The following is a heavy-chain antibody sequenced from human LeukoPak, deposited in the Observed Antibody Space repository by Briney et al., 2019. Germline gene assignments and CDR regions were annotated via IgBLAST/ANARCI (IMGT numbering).Heavy chain of an antibody. CDR3: TRGKVVVVAGEDWFDP. V-gene: IGHV3-49*04. J-gene: IGHJ5*02. D-gene: IGHD2-15*01. Sequence: GGSLRLSCTASGFTFGDYAMSWVRQAPGKGLEWVGFIRSKAYGGTTEYAASVKGRFTISRDDSKSIAYLRMNSLKTEDTAVYYCTRGKVVVVAGEDWFDPWGQGTLVTVSS. CDR2: IRSKAYGGTT. CDR1: GFTFGDYA.